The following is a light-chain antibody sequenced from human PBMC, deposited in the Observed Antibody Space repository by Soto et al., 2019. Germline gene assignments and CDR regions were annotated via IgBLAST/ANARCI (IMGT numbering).Light chain of an antibody. CDR3: SAWYDSLNGLV. J-gene: IGLJ1*01. CDR1: SSNIGSNT. V-gene: IGLV1-44*01. CDR2: TNS. Sequence: QSVLTQPPSASGTPGQRVTISCSGSSSNIGSNTVKWYQHLPGTAPKLLIYTNSQRPSGVPDRFSGSKSGTSAPLAISGLQSDDEADYYCSAWYDSLNGLVFGTGTKVTVL.